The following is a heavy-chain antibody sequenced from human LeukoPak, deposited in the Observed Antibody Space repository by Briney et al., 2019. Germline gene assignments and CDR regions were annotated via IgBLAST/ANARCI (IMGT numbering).Heavy chain of an antibody. CDR2: ISWNSGSI. V-gene: IGHV3-9*01. D-gene: IGHD6-19*01. J-gene: IGHJ3*02. CDR1: GFTFDDYA. CDR3: AKGLQWLVLSGAFYI. Sequence: GGSLRLSCAASGFTFDDYAMHWVRQAPGKGLEWVSGISWNSGSIGYADSVKGRFTISRDNAKNSLYLQMNSLRAEDTALYYCAKGLQWLVLSGAFYIWGQGTMVTVSS.